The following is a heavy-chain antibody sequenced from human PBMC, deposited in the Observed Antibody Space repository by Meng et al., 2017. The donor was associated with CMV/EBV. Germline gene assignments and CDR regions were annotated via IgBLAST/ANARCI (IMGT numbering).Heavy chain of an antibody. CDR3: ARDFRPTYSSSWYHLFDP. D-gene: IGHD6-13*01. V-gene: IGHV1-46*01. Sequence: ASVKVSCKASGYTFTSYYMHWVRQAPGQGLEWMGIINPSGGSTSYAQKFQGRVTMTRDTSTSTVYMELSSLRSEDTAVYYCARDFRPTYSSSWYHLFDPWGQGTLVTVSS. CDR1: GYTFTSYY. J-gene: IGHJ5*02. CDR2: INPSGGST.